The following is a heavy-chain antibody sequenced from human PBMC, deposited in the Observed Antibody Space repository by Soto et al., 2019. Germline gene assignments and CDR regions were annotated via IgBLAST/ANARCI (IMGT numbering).Heavy chain of an antibody. D-gene: IGHD6-13*01. CDR1: GFTFSSYG. CDR2: IWYDGSNK. CDR3: ASEVAYSSSWAEDWYYGMDV. Sequence: QVQLVESGGGVVQPGRSLRLSCAASGFTFSSYGMHWVRQAPGKGLEWVAVIWYDGSNKYYADSVKGRFTISRDNSKNTLYLQMNSLRAEDTAVYYCASEVAYSSSWAEDWYYGMDVWGQGTTVTVSS. V-gene: IGHV3-33*01. J-gene: IGHJ6*02.